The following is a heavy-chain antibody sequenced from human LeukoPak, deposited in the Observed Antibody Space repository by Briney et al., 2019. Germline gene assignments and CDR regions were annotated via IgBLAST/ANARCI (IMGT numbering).Heavy chain of an antibody. D-gene: IGHD1-26*01. CDR2: IYYSGST. V-gene: IGHV4-59*01. Sequence: LSLTXXVSXXSXSSYYWSWIRQPXGKGLEWIGYIYYSGSTNDNPSLKSRVTISVDTSKNHFSLKLSSVTAADTAVYSCARVEWELGYFDYWGQGTLVTVSS. CDR1: XXSXSSYY. J-gene: IGHJ4*02. CDR3: ARVEWELGYFDY.